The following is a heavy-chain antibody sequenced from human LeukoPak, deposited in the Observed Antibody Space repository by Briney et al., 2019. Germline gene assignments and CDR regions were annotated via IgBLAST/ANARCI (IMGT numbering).Heavy chain of an antibody. Sequence: PSETLSLTCGVSGGSISSSNWWSWVRQPPGKGLEWIGEIYHSGSTNYNPSLKSRVTISVDKSKSQFSLKLSSVTAADAAVYYCARAAYYYGSGSYFATWGQGTLVTVSS. CDR3: ARAAYYYGSGSYFAT. V-gene: IGHV4-4*02. CDR2: IYHSGST. CDR1: GGSISSSNW. J-gene: IGHJ5*02. D-gene: IGHD3-10*01.